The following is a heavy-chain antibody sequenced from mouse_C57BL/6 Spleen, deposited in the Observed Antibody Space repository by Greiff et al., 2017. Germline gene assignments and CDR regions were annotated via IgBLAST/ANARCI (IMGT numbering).Heavy chain of an antibody. CDR3: ARWVDD. CDR1: GYSFTGYY. V-gene: IGHV1-42*01. J-gene: IGHJ2*01. Sequence: VQLKESGPELVKPGASVKISCKASGYSFTGYYMNWVKQSPEKSLEWIGEINPSTGGTTYNQKFKAKATLTVDKSSSTAYMQLKSLTSEDSAVYYCARWVDDWGQGTTLTVAS. CDR2: INPSTGGT.